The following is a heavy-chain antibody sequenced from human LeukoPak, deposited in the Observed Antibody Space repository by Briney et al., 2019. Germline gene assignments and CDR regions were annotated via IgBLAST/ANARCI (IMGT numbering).Heavy chain of an antibody. V-gene: IGHV4-39*01. J-gene: IGHJ4*02. CDR1: GGSIGSSNYS. D-gene: IGHD1-26*01. Sequence: SETLSLTCTVSGGSIGSSNYSWGWIRQPPGKGLEWIGHIFYSGNTYYNPSLKSRVTISVDTSKNQFSLHLSSVTAADTATYYCARRGITYSSSFFAFWGQGTLVTVSS. CDR2: IFYSGNT. CDR3: ARRGITYSSSFFAF.